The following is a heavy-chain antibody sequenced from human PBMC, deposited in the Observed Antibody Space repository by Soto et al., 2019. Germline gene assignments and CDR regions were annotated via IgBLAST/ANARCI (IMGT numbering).Heavy chain of an antibody. CDR2: IIPIFGTA. CDR1: GGTFSSYA. CDR3: ARDSEGEDGYNP. J-gene: IGHJ5*02. V-gene: IGHV1-69*01. Sequence: QVQLVQSGAEVKKPGSSVKVSCKASGGTFSSYAISWVRQAPGQGLEWMGVIIPIFGTANYAQKFHGRVTITADESTSTAYMELISLRSEDTAVYYCARDSEGEDGYNPWGQGTLVTVSS. D-gene: IGHD5-12*01.